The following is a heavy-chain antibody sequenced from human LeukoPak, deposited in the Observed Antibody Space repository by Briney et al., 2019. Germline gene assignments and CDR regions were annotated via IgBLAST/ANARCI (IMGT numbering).Heavy chain of an antibody. CDR1: GYTFTGYY. CDR3: ARALVPAAQRLSS. CDR2: INPNTGGT. V-gene: IGHV1-2*02. Sequence: GASVKVSCKASGYTFTGYYLHWVRQAPGQGLEWMGWINPNTGGTNYAQKLQGRVTMTRDTSISTAYMEVTRLRSDDTAVYYCARALVPAAQRLSSWGQGTLVTVSS. D-gene: IGHD2-2*01. J-gene: IGHJ5*02.